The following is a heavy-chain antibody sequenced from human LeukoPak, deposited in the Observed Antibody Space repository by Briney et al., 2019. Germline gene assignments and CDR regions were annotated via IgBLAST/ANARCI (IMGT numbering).Heavy chain of an antibody. D-gene: IGHD6-6*01. J-gene: IGHJ6*02. CDR3: ARDEYSSSSSFLSEPFYYYGMDV. CDR2: ISSSGSTI. CDR1: GFTFSDYY. V-gene: IGHV3-11*01. Sequence: PGGSLRLSCAASGFTFSDYYMSWIRQAPGKGLEWVSYISSSGSTIYYADSVKGRFTTSRDNAKNSLYLQMNSLRAEDTAVYYCARDEYSSSSSFLSEPFYYYGMDVWGQGTTVTVSS.